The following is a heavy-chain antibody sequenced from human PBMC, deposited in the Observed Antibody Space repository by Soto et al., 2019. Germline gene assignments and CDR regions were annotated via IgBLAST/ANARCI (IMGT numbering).Heavy chain of an antibody. CDR2: IYYSGST. V-gene: IGHV4-59*01. CDR1: GGSISSYY. CDR3: ARGEAGVTDLYYYYYYMDV. D-gene: IGHD1-26*01. J-gene: IGHJ6*03. Sequence: SETRSLTCTVSGGSISSYYWSWIRQPPGKGLEWIGYIYYSGSTNYNPSLKSRVTISVDTSKNQFSLKLSSVTAADTAVYYCARGEAGVTDLYYYYYYMDVWGKGTTVTVSS.